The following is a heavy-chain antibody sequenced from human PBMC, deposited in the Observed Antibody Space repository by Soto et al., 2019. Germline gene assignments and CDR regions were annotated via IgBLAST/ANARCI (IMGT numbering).Heavy chain of an antibody. CDR2: ISGSGGST. J-gene: IGHJ4*02. D-gene: IGHD3-16*02. CDR1: GFTFSSYA. Sequence: EVQLLESGGGLVQPGGSLRLSCAASGFTFSSYAMSWVRQAPGKGLEWVSAISGSGGSTYYADSVKGRFTISRDNSKNTRYLQMNSLRAEDTTVYYCAKDGLYYDYIWGSYRYNDYWGQGTLVTVSS. CDR3: AKDGLYYDYIWGSYRYNDY. V-gene: IGHV3-23*01.